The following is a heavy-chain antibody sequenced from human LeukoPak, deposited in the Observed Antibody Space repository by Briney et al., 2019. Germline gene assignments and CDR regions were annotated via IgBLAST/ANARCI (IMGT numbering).Heavy chain of an antibody. CDR2: INHSGGT. V-gene: IGHV4-34*01. J-gene: IGHJ4*02. D-gene: IGHD3-9*01. CDR3: ARGGVTGYIY. CDR1: GGSFSGYY. Sequence: SETLSLTCAVYGGSFSGYYWSWIRQPPGKGPEWIGEINHSGGTNYNPSLKSRVTISVDASKNQFSLELSSVTAADTAVYYCARGGVTGYIYWGQGTLVTVSS.